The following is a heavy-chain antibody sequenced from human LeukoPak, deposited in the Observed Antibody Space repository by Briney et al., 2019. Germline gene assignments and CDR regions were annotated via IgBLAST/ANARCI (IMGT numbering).Heavy chain of an antibody. J-gene: IGHJ4*02. V-gene: IGHV3-64*01. CDR3: ARGGAVAAYDY. CDR1: GFTFSSYA. CDR2: ISSNGGST. D-gene: IGHD6-19*01. Sequence: PGGSLRLSCAASGFTFSSYAMHWVRQAPGKGLEYVSAISSNGGSTYYANSVKGRFTISRDNSKNTLYLQMGSLRAEDMAVYYCARGGAVAAYDYWGQGTLVTVSS.